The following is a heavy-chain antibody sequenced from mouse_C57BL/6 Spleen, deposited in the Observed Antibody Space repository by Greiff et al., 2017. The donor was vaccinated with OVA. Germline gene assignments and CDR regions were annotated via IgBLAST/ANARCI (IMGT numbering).Heavy chain of an antibody. V-gene: IGHV3-6*01. J-gene: IGHJ2*01. D-gene: IGHD4-1*01. CDR1: GYSITSGYY. CDR2: ISYDGSN. CDR3: ASNWDYFDY. Sequence: EESGPGLVKPSQSLSLTCSVTGYSITSGYYWNWIRQFPGNKLEWMGYISYDGSNNYNPSLKNRISITRDTSKNQFFLKLNSVTTEDTATYYCASNWDYFDYWGQGTTLTVSS.